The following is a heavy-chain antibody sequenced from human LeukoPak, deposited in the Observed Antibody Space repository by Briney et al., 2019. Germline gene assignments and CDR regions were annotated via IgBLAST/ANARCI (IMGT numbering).Heavy chain of an antibody. CDR1: GYSLSELF. D-gene: IGHD1-1*01. CDR2: FDPEDGEP. CDR3: ATEKDELLDS. V-gene: IGHV1-24*01. Sequence: GASVKVSCKVSGYSLSELFTHWVRQAPGKGLEWMGGFDPEDGEPMYAQKFQGRVTMTEDTSTDTAYMELRSLRSEDTAVYYCATEKDELLDSWGQETLVTVSS. J-gene: IGHJ5*01.